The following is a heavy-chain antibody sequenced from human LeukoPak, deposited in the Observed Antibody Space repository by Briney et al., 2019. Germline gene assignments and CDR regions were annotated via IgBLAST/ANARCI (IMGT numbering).Heavy chain of an antibody. J-gene: IGHJ3*02. CDR2: ISSSSSYI. V-gene: IGHV3-21*01. Sequence: GGSLRLSCAASGFTFSNYGMSWVRQAPGTGLEWVSSISSSSSYIYYADSVKGRFTISRDNAKNSLYLQMNSLRAEDTAVYYCARALPLIKYSSGPRFDAFDIWGQGTMVTVSS. CDR1: GFTFSNYG. D-gene: IGHD6-19*01. CDR3: ARALPLIKYSSGPRFDAFDI.